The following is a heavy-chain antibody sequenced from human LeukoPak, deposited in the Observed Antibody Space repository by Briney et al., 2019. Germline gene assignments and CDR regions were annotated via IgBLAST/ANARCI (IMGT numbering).Heavy chain of an antibody. CDR1: GFTFSSYS. D-gene: IGHD6-19*01. Sequence: GSLRLSCAASGFTFSSYSMNWVRQAPGKGLEWVSSISSSSSYIYYADSVKGRFTISRDNAKNSLYLQMNSLRAEDTAVYYCARDNIAVAGIDYWGQGTLVTVSS. CDR3: ARDNIAVAGIDY. CDR2: ISSSSSYI. J-gene: IGHJ4*02. V-gene: IGHV3-21*01.